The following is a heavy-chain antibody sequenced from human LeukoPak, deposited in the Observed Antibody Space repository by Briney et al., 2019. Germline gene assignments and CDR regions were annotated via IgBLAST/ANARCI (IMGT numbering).Heavy chain of an antibody. CDR3: ARDSGPLILGSGYYIHPRANYYYYYMDV. CDR1: GFTFSSYS. V-gene: IGHV3-21*01. D-gene: IGHD3-3*01. CDR2: MSSSSSYI. Sequence: KTGGSLRLSCAASGFTFSSYSMNWVRQAPGKGLEWVSSMSSSSSYIYYADSVKGRFTISRDNAKNSLYLQMNSLRAEDTAVYYCARDSGPLILGSGYYIHPRANYYYYYMDVWGKGTTVTDSS. J-gene: IGHJ6*03.